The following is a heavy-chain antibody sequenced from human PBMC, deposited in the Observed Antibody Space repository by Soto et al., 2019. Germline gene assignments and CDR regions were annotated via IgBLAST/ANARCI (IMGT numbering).Heavy chain of an antibody. Sequence: GGSLRLSCAASGFTFSSYSMNWVRQAPGKGLEWVSSISSSSSYIHYADSVKGRFTISRDNTKNTMYLQMNSLRAEDTAVYYCSRVSDGSAYSFDPWGQGTLVTVSS. CDR2: ISSSSSYI. CDR3: SRVSDGSAYSFDP. V-gene: IGHV3-21*01. CDR1: GFTFSSYS. D-gene: IGHD3-22*01. J-gene: IGHJ5*02.